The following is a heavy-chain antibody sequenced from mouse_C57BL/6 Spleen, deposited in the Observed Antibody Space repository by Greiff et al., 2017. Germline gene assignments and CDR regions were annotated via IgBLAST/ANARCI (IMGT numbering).Heavy chain of an antibody. CDR1: GYTFTSYW. Sequence: QVQLQQPGAELVKPGASVKLSCKASGYTFTSYWMHWVKQRPGQGLEWIGMIHPNSGSTNYNEKFKSKATLTVDKSSSTAYMQLSSLTSEDAAVYYCASNYEGSGFAYWGQGTLVTVSA. CDR2: IHPNSGST. CDR3: ASNYEGSGFAY. V-gene: IGHV1-64*01. J-gene: IGHJ3*01. D-gene: IGHD2-3*01.